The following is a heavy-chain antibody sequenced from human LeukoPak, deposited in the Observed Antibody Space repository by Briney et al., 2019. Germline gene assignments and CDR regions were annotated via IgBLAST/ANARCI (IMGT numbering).Heavy chain of an antibody. D-gene: IGHD2-2*02. CDR3: ARFIAIGYYFDY. CDR1: GGSISSGGYY. Sequence: SETLSLTCTVSGGSISSGGYYWSWIRPHPGQGLEWIGYIYYSGRTYYNPSLRSPVTISVDTTKSQFSLELSSVTAADTAVFYCARFIAIGYYFDYWGQGTLVTVSS. CDR2: IYYSGRT. J-gene: IGHJ4*02. V-gene: IGHV4-31*01.